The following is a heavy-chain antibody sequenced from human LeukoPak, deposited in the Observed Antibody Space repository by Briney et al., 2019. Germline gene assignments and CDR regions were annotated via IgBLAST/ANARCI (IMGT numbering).Heavy chain of an antibody. CDR1: GFTFSGYW. D-gene: IGHD5-18*01. CDR3: ARTRGYSNGYVDV. Sequence: GGSLRISCAASGFTFSGYWMSWVRQAPRKGLEWVANIKEDGSANQYVDSVKGRFTISRDNAKNSLYLQMNSLRAEDTAVYYCARTRGYSNGYVDVWGKGTTVIVPS. V-gene: IGHV3-7*01. J-gene: IGHJ6*04. CDR2: IKEDGSAN.